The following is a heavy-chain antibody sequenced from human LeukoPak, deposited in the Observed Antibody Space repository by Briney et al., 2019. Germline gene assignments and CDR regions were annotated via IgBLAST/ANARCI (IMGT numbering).Heavy chain of an antibody. D-gene: IGHD6-19*01. CDR1: GFTFSTYS. CDR2: ISSSSVTI. V-gene: IGHV3-48*01. CDR3: ARRGLSSAASFDY. Sequence: PGGTLSLSCAASGFTFSTYSMNWVRQAPGKGLEWVSYISSSSVTIYYADSVKGRFTISRDNAKNSLYLQMNSLRAEDTAVYYCARRGLSSAASFDYWGQGTLVTVSS. J-gene: IGHJ4*02.